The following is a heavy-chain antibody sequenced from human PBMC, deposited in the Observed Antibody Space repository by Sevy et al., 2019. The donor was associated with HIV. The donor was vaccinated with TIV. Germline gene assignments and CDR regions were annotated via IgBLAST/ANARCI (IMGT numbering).Heavy chain of an antibody. CDR3: ARDLMAGRKSGYYYGMDV. Sequence: GGSLRLSCAASGFTFSSYAMHWVRQAPGKGLEWVAVISYDGSNKYYADSVKGRFTISRDNSKNTLYLQMNSLRAEDTAVYYCARDLMAGRKSGYYYGMDVWGQWTTVTVSS. D-gene: IGHD6-19*01. V-gene: IGHV3-30*04. J-gene: IGHJ6*02. CDR1: GFTFSSYA. CDR2: ISYDGSNK.